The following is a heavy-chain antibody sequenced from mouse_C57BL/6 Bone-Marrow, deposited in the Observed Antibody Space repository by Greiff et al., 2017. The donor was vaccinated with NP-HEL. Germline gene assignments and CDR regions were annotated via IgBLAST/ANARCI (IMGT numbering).Heavy chain of an antibody. V-gene: IGHV1-7*01. CDR2: INPSSGYT. J-gene: IGHJ2*01. CDR1: GYTFTSYW. CDR3: ARGSFHDY. Sequence: VQRVESGAELAKPGASVKLSCKASGYTFTSYWMHWVKQRPGQGLEWIGYINPSSGYTKYNQKFKDKATLTADKSSSTAYMQLSSLTYEDSAVYDCARGSFHDYWGQGTTLTVSS.